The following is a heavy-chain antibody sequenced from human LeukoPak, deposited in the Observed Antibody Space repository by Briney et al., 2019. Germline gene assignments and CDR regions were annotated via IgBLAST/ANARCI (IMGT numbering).Heavy chain of an antibody. Sequence: GASVKVSCKASGYTFTGYYMHWVRQAPGQGLEWMGWISPSSGGTNYAQKFQGWVTMTRDTSISTAYMELSRLRSDDTAVYYCARYSLYYYYGMDVWGQGTMVTVSS. V-gene: IGHV1-2*04. CDR2: ISPSSGGT. J-gene: IGHJ6*02. CDR1: GYTFTGYY. CDR3: ARYSLYYYYGMDV. D-gene: IGHD5-18*01.